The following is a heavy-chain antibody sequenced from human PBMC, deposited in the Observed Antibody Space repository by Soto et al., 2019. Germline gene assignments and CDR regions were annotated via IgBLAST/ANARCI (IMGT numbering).Heavy chain of an antibody. Sequence: PSETLSLTCTVSGGSISSHYWSWIRQPPGKGLEWIGYIYYSGSTNYNPSLKSRVTISVDTSKNQFSLKLSSVTAADTAVYYCARAGYYYYDSSGYYYYDYWGQGTLVTVSS. V-gene: IGHV4-59*11. CDR1: GGSISSHY. CDR3: ARAGYYYYDSSGYYYYDY. D-gene: IGHD3-22*01. J-gene: IGHJ4*02. CDR2: IYYSGST.